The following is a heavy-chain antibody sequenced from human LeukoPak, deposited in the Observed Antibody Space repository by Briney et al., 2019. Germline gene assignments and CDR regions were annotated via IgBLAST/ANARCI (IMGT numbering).Heavy chain of an antibody. CDR3: ARNDILTGYTKGFDP. CDR2: INHSGST. Sequence: AVTLSLTCAVYGGSFSGYYWSWIRQPPGKGLEWIGEINHSGSTNYNPSLKSRVTISVDTSKNQFSQKLSSVTAADTAVYYCARNDILTGYTKGFDPWGQGTLVTVSS. CDR1: GGSFSGYY. D-gene: IGHD3-9*01. V-gene: IGHV4-34*01. J-gene: IGHJ5*02.